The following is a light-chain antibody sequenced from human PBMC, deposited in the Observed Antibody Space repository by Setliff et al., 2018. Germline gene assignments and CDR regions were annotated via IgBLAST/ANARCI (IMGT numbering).Light chain of an antibody. CDR3: SSYTSSSTDV. V-gene: IGLV2-14*03. CDR2: DVS. Sequence: QSALTQPASVSGSPGQSITISCTGTSSDVGGYNYVSWYQQHPGKAPKLMIYDVSHRPSGVSNRFSGSKSGNTASLTISGLQAEDETDYYCSSYTSSSTDVFGTGTKVTAL. CDR1: SSDVGGYNY. J-gene: IGLJ1*01.